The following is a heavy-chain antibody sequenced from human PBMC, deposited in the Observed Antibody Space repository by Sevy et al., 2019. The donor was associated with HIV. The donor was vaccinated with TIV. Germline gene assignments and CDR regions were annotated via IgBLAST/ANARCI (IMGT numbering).Heavy chain of an antibody. J-gene: IGHJ3*02. V-gene: IGHV4-39*01. CDR3: ARPLYGRGAFDI. CDR1: GGSISSSSYY. CDR2: IYYSGST. Sequence: SETLSLTCTVSGGSISSSSYYWGWIRQPPGKGLEWIGSIYYSGSTYYNPSLKSRVTISVDTSNNQFSLKLSSVTAADTAVYYCARPLYGRGAFDIWGQGTMVTVSS. D-gene: IGHD1-26*01.